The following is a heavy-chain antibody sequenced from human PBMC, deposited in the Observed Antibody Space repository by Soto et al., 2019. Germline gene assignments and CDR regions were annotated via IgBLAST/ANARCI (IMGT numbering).Heavy chain of an antibody. Sequence: QVQLVQSGAEVKKPGSSVKVSCKASGGTFSSYAISWVRQAPGQGLEWMGGIIPIFGTANYAQKFQGRVTITADEYTSTAYMELSSMRSEDTAVYYCARDTVGYCSGGSCYSADYWGQGTLVTVSS. V-gene: IGHV1-69*01. J-gene: IGHJ4*02. CDR3: ARDTVGYCSGGSCYSADY. D-gene: IGHD2-15*01. CDR2: IIPIFGTA. CDR1: GGTFSSYA.